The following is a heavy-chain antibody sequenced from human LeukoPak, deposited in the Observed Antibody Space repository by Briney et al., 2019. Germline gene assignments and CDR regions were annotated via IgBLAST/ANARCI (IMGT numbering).Heavy chain of an antibody. V-gene: IGHV3-23*01. CDR1: GFIFSNYA. Sequence: GGSLRLSCAASGFIFSNYAMTWVRQAPGKGLEWVSTISDNSGYTYYADSVKGRFTISRDNSKNTLYLQMHSLRPEDTAVYYCLSWGGSGSYGDYWGQGILVTVSS. CDR3: LSWGGSGSYGDY. CDR2: ISDNSGYT. D-gene: IGHD3-10*01. J-gene: IGHJ4*02.